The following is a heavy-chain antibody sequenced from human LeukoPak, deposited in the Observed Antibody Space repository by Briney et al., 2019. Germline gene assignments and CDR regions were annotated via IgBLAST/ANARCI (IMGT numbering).Heavy chain of an antibody. CDR1: GFTFTNYS. CDR2: ISSSSSYI. V-gene: IGHV3-21*01. D-gene: IGHD6-13*01. Sequence: GGSLRLSCAASGFTFTNYSMNWVRQAPGKGLEWVSAISSSSSYIYYADSVKGRFTISRDNAKNSLYLQMNSLRAEDTAMYYCARAAAAAGTNYYYYGMDVWGQGTTVTVSS. J-gene: IGHJ6*02. CDR3: ARAAAAAGTNYYYYGMDV.